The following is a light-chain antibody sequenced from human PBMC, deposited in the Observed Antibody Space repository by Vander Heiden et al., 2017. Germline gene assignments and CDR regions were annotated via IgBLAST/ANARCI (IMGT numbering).Light chain of an antibody. Sequence: VIWMTQSPSLVSASTGDRVTISCRMSQDISRHLAWFQQKPGKAPELLIYAASTLQRGVPSRFSGGGSGTDFSLTISPLQSEDFATYFCLHYHNFPHTFGQGTRVEIK. CDR2: AAS. V-gene: IGKV1D-8*01. CDR1: QDISRH. CDR3: LHYHNFPHT. J-gene: IGKJ2*01.